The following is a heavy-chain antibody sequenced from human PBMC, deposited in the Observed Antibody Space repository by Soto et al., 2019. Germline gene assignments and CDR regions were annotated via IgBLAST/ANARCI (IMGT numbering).Heavy chain of an antibody. Sequence: ASVKVSCKASGYTFTSYYMHWVRQAPGQGLEWMGIINPSGGSTSYAQKFQGRVTMTRDTSTSTVYMELSSLRSEDTAVYYCARGKGSTGTTSFHYYYGMDVWGQGTTVTVSS. D-gene: IGHD1-7*01. CDR1: GYTFTSYY. J-gene: IGHJ6*02. CDR2: INPSGGST. V-gene: IGHV1-46*01. CDR3: ARGKGSTGTTSFHYYYGMDV.